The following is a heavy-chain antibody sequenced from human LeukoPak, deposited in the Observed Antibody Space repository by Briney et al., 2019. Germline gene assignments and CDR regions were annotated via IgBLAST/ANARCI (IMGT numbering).Heavy chain of an antibody. CDR1: GFTFSSYA. CDR2: ISGSGGST. Sequence: GGSLRLSCAASGFTFSSYAMSWVRQAPGKGLEWVSAISGSGGSTYYADSVKGRFTISRDNAKNSLYLQMNSLRAEDMALYYCAKDHTIFGVVTSYGPFDYWGQGTLVTVSS. J-gene: IGHJ4*02. V-gene: IGHV3-23*01. CDR3: AKDHTIFGVVTSYGPFDY. D-gene: IGHD3-3*01.